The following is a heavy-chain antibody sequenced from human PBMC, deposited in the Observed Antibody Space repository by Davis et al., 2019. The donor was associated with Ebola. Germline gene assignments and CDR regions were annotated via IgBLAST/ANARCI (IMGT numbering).Heavy chain of an antibody. CDR2: ISVRSIT. CDR1: GFIFSSYA. V-gene: IGHV3-23*01. Sequence: GESLKISCAASGFIFSSYAMSWVRQAPGKGLEWVSSISVRSITYHADSVKGRFTISRDNSKSTLYLQMNSLRAEDTAVYYCAKVHPPTTVTTGWLDPWGQGTLVTVSS. J-gene: IGHJ5*02. D-gene: IGHD4-17*01. CDR3: AKVHPPTTVTTGWLDP.